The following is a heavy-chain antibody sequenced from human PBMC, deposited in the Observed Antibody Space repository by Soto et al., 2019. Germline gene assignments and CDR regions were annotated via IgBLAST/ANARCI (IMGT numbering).Heavy chain of an antibody. CDR1: GFTFSSYG. D-gene: IGHD2-2*01. CDR2: ISYDGSNK. V-gene: IGHV3-30*18. J-gene: IGHJ5*02. CDR3: AKDLEDIVLVPAAIGPFWFDP. Sequence: PGGSLRLSCAASGFTFSSYGMHWVRQAPGKGLEWVAVISYDGSNKYYADSVKGRFTISRDNSKNTLYLQMNSLRAEDTAVYYCAKDLEDIVLVPAAIGPFWFDPWGQGTLVTVSS.